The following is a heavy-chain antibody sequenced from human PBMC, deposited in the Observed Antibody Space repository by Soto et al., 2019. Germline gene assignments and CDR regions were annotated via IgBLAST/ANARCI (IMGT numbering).Heavy chain of an antibody. CDR1: GGTFSSYA. V-gene: IGHV1-69*13. J-gene: IGHJ3*02. Sequence: SVKVSCKASGGTFSSYAISWVRQAPGQGLEWMGGIIPIFGTANYAQKLQGRVTITADESTSTAYMELSSLRSEDTAVYYCARDGVVVAAFDIWGQGTMVTVSS. CDR2: IIPIFGTA. CDR3: ARDGVVVAAFDI. D-gene: IGHD2-15*01.